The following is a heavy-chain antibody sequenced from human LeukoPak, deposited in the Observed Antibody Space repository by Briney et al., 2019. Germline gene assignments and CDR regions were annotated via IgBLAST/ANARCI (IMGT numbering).Heavy chain of an antibody. CDR3: AKYYYGSGSSFDY. Sequence: PSETLSLTCTVSGGSISSYYWSWIRQPPGKGLEWIGYIYYSGSTNYNPSLKSRVTISVDTSKNQFSLKLSPVTAADTAVYYCAKYYYGSGSSFDYWGQGTLVTVSS. CDR1: GGSISSYY. D-gene: IGHD3-10*01. CDR2: IYYSGST. V-gene: IGHV4-59*08. J-gene: IGHJ4*02.